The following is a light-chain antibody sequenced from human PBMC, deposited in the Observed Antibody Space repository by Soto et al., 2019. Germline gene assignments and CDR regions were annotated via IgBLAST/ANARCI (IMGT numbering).Light chain of an antibody. CDR3: QQYNDWPPIT. CDR2: GAS. J-gene: IGKJ5*01. V-gene: IGKV3-15*01. Sequence: EVVMTQSPGTLSVSPGERATLSCRASQSVNSNLAWYQQKPGQGPRHLVYGASTRATGIPARFSGSGSGTEFTLTISSLQSEDFAVYYCQQYNDWPPITFGQGTRLEIK. CDR1: QSVNSN.